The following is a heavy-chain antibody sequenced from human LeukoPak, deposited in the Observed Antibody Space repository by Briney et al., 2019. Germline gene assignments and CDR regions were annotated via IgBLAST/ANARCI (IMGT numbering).Heavy chain of an antibody. CDR1: GFTFSSYA. J-gene: IGHJ4*02. Sequence: GGSLRLSCAASGFTFSSYAMHWVRQAPGKGLEWVAVISYDGSNKYYADSVKGQFTISRDNSKNTLYLQMNSLRAEDTAVYYYAKAERGYSYGPLKAFDYWGQGTLVTVSS. D-gene: IGHD5-18*01. CDR2: ISYDGSNK. CDR3: AKAERGYSYGPLKAFDY. V-gene: IGHV3-30*04.